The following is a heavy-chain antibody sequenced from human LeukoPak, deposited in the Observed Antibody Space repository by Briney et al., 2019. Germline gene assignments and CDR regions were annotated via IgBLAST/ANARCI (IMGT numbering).Heavy chain of an antibody. CDR2: INPNSGGT. CDR3: ARHKGWELGFDAFDI. D-gene: IGHD1-26*01. CDR1: GYTFTGYY. V-gene: IGHV1-2*02. Sequence: ASVKVSCXASGYTFTGYYMHWVRRAPGQGLEWMGWINPNSGGTNYAQKFQGRVTMTRDTSISTAYMELSRLRSDDTAVYYCARHKGWELGFDAFDIWGQGTMVTVSS. J-gene: IGHJ3*02.